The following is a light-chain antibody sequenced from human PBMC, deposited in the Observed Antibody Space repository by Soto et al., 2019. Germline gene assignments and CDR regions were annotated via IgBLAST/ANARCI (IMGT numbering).Light chain of an antibody. J-gene: IGLJ1*01. Sequence: QSALTQPASVSGSPGQSITISCTGTSSDVGGYNYVSWYQQHPGKAPKLMIYEVSNRPSGVSNRCSGSKSGNTASLTISGLQAEDEADYYCSSDTSSSTPYVFGTGTKVTVI. CDR2: EVS. CDR3: SSDTSSSTPYV. CDR1: SSDVGGYNY. V-gene: IGLV2-14*01.